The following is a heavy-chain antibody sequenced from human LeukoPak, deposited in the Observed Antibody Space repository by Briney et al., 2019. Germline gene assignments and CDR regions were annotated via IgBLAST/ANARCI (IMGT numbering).Heavy chain of an antibody. CDR2: IYYSGST. CDR1: GGSISSYY. D-gene: IGHD3-10*01. J-gene: IGHJ5*02. Sequence: WETLSLTCTVSGGSISSYYWSWIRQPPGKGLEWIGYIYYSGSTNYNPSLKSRVTISVDTSKNQFSLKLSSVTAADTAVYYCARELYYYGSGSYSTYNWFDPWGQGTLVTVSS. V-gene: IGHV4-59*01. CDR3: ARELYYYGSGSYSTYNWFDP.